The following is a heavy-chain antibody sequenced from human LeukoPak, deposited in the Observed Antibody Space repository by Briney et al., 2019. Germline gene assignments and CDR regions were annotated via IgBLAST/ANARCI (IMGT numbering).Heavy chain of an antibody. CDR2: ISGSGTST. CDR1: GGSFSGYY. V-gene: IGHV3-23*01. CDR3: AKDWWDE. D-gene: IGHD1-26*01. Sequence: ETLSLTCAVYGGSFSGYYWSWIRQPPGKGLEWVSTISGSGTSTYYADSVKGRFTISRDISKNTLYLQVDSLRADDTAVYYCAKDWWDEWGQGTLVTVSS. J-gene: IGHJ4*02.